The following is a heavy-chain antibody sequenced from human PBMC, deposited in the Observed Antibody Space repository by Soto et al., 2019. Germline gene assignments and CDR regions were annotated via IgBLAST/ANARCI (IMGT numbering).Heavy chain of an antibody. J-gene: IGHJ4*02. CDR2: ISGSGGST. CDR3: AKDNYYDSSGYPDY. CDR1: GFTFSSYA. Sequence: LRLSCAASGFTFSSYAMIWVRQAPGKGLEWVSAISGSGGSTYYADSVKGRFTISRDNSKNTLYLQMNSLRAEDTAVYYCAKDNYYDSSGYPDYWGQGTLVTVSS. D-gene: IGHD3-22*01. V-gene: IGHV3-23*01.